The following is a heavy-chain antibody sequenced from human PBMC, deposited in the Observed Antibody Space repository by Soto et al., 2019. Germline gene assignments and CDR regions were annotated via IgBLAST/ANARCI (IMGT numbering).Heavy chain of an antibody. CDR2: ISGSGGST. V-gene: IGHV3-23*01. CDR1: GFTFSSYA. Sequence: EVQLLESGGGLVQPGGSLRLSCAASGFTFSSYAMSWVRQAPGKGLEWVSAISGSGGSTYYADSVKGRFTISRDNSKNTLYLQMNSLRAEDTAVYYCANDKRSYGYNVQYYFDYWGQGTLVTVSS. CDR3: ANDKRSYGYNVQYYFDY. D-gene: IGHD5-18*01. J-gene: IGHJ4*02.